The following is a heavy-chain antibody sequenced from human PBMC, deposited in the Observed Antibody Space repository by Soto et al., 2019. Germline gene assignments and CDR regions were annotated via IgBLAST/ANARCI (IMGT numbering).Heavy chain of an antibody. Sequence: PSETLSLTCTVSGGSTSSYYWTWIRQPPGKGLEWFGYIYYSGSTNYNPSLKSRVTISVDTSKNQFSLKLSSVTAADTAVYYCARVVSRMVPTHYYDSSGYYYFDYWGQGTLVTVS. J-gene: IGHJ4*02. V-gene: IGHV4-59*01. D-gene: IGHD3-22*01. CDR3: ARVVSRMVPTHYYDSSGYYYFDY. CDR1: GGSTSSYY. CDR2: IYYSGST.